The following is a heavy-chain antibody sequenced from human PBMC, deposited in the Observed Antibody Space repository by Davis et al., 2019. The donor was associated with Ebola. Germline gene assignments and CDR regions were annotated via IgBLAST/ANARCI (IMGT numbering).Heavy chain of an antibody. CDR3: ARGVLDFPRAGTGLTDY. J-gene: IGHJ4*02. CDR2: ISSSSSYI. V-gene: IGHV3-21*01. CDR1: GFTFSSYS. D-gene: IGHD3/OR15-3a*01. Sequence: PGGSLRLSCAASGFTFSSYSMNWVRQAPGKGLEWVSSISSSSSYIYYADSVKGRFTISRDNSKNTLYLQMNSLRAEDTAVYYCARGVLDFPRAGTGLTDYWGQGTLVTVSS.